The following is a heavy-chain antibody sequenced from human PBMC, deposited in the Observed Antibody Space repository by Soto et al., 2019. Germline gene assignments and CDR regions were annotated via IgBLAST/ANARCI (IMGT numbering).Heavy chain of an antibody. CDR2: ISSSSSYI. Sequence: EVQLVESGGGLVKPGGSLRLSCAASGFTFSSYSMNWVRQAPGKGLEWVSSISSSSSYIYYADSVKGRFTISRDNAKNSLYLQMRSLRAEDRAVYYCARDEVGAVDYWGQGTLVTVSS. J-gene: IGHJ4*02. D-gene: IGHD3-16*01. CDR3: ARDEVGAVDY. CDR1: GFTFSSYS. V-gene: IGHV3-21*01.